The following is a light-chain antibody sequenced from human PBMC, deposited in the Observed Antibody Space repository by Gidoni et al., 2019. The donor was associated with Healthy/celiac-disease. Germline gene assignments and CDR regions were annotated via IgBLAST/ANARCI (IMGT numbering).Light chain of an antibody. J-gene: IGKJ2*01. Sequence: EIALTQSPGTLSLSPGERATLPCRASQSVSSSYLAWYQQKPGQAPRLLIYGASSRATGIPDRFSGSGSGTDFTLTISRLEPEDFAVYYCQQYGSPWTFGQGTKLEIK. CDR1: QSVSSSY. V-gene: IGKV3-20*01. CDR3: QQYGSPWT. CDR2: GAS.